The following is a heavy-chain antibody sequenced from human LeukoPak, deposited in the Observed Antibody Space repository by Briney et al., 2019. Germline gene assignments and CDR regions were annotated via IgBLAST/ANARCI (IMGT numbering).Heavy chain of an antibody. CDR2: IFGATTT. V-gene: IGHV3-53*01. CDR1: GFTFSTYA. Sequence: GGSLRLSCAASGFTFSTYAMSWVRQAPGKGLEWVSVIFGATTTYYADSVKGRFTVSRDTSKNTLYLQMNSLRPEDTAVYFCARAIQFGGYFDYWGQGTLVTVST. CDR3: ARAIQFGGYFDY. J-gene: IGHJ4*02. D-gene: IGHD2-15*01.